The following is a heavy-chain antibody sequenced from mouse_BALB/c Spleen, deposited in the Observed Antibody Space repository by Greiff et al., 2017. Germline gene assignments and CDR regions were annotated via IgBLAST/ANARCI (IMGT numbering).Heavy chain of an antibody. CDR2: ISYSGST. J-gene: IGHJ2*01. Sequence: VQLKESGPGLVKPSQSLSLTCTVTGYSITSDYAWNWIRQFPGNKLEWMGYISYSGSTSYNPSLKSRISITRDTSKNQFFLQLNSVTTEDTATYYCAGYGNYVGYFDYWGQGTTLTVSS. D-gene: IGHD2-1*01. V-gene: IGHV3-2*02. CDR3: AGYGNYVGYFDY. CDR1: GYSITSDYA.